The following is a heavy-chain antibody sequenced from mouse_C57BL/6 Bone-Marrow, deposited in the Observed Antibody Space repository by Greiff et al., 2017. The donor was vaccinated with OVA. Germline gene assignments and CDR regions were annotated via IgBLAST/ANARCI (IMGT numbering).Heavy chain of an antibody. V-gene: IGHV1-39*01. CDR3: AFYYGSSYMYFDV. D-gene: IGHD1-1*01. Sequence: EVKLQESGPELVKPGASVKISCKASGYSFTDYNMNWVKQSNGKSLEWIGVINPNYGTTSYNQKFKGKATLTVDQAASTAYMQLNSLTSEDSAVYYCAFYYGSSYMYFDVWGTGTTVTVSS. CDR1: GYSFTDYN. CDR2: INPNYGTT. J-gene: IGHJ1*03.